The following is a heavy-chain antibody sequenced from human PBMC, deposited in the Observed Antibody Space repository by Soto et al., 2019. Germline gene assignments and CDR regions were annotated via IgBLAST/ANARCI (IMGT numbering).Heavy chain of an antibody. J-gene: IGHJ6*02. CDR1: GGSISSYY. CDR2: IYYSGST. Sequence: SETLSLTCTVSGGSISSYYWSWIRQPPGKGLEWIGYIYYSGSTNYNPSLKSRVTISVDTSKNQFSLKLSSVTAADTAVYYCARVFYYYYGMDVWGQGTTVTVSS. V-gene: IGHV4-59*01. CDR3: ARVFYYYYGMDV.